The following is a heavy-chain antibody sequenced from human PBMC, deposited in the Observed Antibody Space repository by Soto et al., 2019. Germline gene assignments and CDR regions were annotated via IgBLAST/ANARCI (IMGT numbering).Heavy chain of an antibody. D-gene: IGHD6-6*01. CDR3: ARESSNSPGAFDH. J-gene: IGHJ4*02. V-gene: IGHV4-61*01. CDR2: IYYTGST. CDR1: GGSVNSDSYY. Sequence: QVQLQESGPGLVKPSETLSLTCTVSGGSVNSDSYYWTWIRQRPGKGLEWIGYIYYTGSTKYNPSRERRVDMSLGTSRNRFSLQLSSVTAADTAVFYCARESSNSPGAFDHWGQGALVTVSS.